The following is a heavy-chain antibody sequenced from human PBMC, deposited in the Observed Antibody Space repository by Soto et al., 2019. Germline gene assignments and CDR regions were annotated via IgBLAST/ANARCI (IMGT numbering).Heavy chain of an antibody. CDR1: GFTFSSYA. J-gene: IGHJ5*02. Sequence: PGGSLRLSCAASGFTFSSYAMNWVRQAPGEGLEWVSAISGSGYNTYYADSVKGRFTISRDNSKNTLYLQMNSLRAEDTAVYYCARGIRYSSSYKTSDPWGQGTLVTVSS. V-gene: IGHV3-23*01. D-gene: IGHD6-13*01. CDR3: ARGIRYSSSYKTSDP. CDR2: ISGSGYNT.